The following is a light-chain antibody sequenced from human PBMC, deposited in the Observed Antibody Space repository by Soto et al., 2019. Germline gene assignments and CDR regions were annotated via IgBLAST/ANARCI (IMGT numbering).Light chain of an antibody. Sequence: DIQMTQSPSTLSGSVGDRVTITCRASQTISSWLAWYQQKPGKAPKLLIYKASSLETGVPSRFSGSGSGTEFTLTISSLQSEDFAVYYCQQYNNWPPITFGQGTRLEI. CDR3: QQYNNWPPIT. CDR2: KAS. V-gene: IGKV1-5*03. J-gene: IGKJ5*01. CDR1: QTISSW.